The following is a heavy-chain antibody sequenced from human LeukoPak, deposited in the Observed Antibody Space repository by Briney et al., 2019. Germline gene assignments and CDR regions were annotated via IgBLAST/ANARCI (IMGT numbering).Heavy chain of an antibody. J-gene: IGHJ5*02. CDR1: GFTFSNYE. CDR2: ISRGGTTI. Sequence: GGSLRLSCAASGFTFSNYEMNWVRQAPGKGLEWVSYISRGGTTIRYAESVRGRFTISRDDAKTSLYLQMSSLRAEDTALYYCVRDRITVTAAGWFDPWGQGTLVTVSS. V-gene: IGHV3-48*03. D-gene: IGHD2-21*02. CDR3: VRDRITVTAAGWFDP.